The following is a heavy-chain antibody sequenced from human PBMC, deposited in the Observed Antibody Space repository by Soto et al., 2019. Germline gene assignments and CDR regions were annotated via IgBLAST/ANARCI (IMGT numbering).Heavy chain of an antibody. CDR2: IYYSGST. V-gene: IGHV4-59*08. CDR3: ARRRAYGYDKSAFDI. D-gene: IGHD5-12*01. J-gene: IGHJ3*02. Sequence: QVQLQESGPGLVKPSETLSLTCTVSGGSISSYYWSWIRQPPGKGLEWIGYIYYSGSTNYNPSLKSRVTLSVDTSKNQFSLKLSSVTAADTAVYYCARRRAYGYDKSAFDIWGQGTMVTVSS. CDR1: GGSISSYY.